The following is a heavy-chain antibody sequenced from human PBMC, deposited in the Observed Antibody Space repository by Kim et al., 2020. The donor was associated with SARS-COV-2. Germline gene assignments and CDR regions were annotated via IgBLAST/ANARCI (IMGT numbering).Heavy chain of an antibody. CDR3: AREETVAGTPDY. Sequence: YAQKLQGRVTMTTDTSTSTAYMELRSLRSDDTAVYYCAREETVAGTPDYWGQGTLVTVSS. V-gene: IGHV1-18*01. D-gene: IGHD6-19*01. J-gene: IGHJ4*02.